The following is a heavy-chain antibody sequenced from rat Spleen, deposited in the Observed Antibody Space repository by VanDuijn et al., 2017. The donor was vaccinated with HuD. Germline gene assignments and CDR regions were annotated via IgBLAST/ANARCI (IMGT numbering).Heavy chain of an antibody. Sequence: EVQLVESGEGLVQPGRSLKLSCAASGFTFSDYNMAWVRQAPKKGLEWVATIIYDGSRTYYRDSVKGRFTISRDNAKSTLYLQMDSLRSEDTATYYCATQTYYGPRDYWGQGVMVTVSS. CDR2: IIYDGSRT. CDR3: ATQTYYGPRDY. J-gene: IGHJ2*01. D-gene: IGHD1-6*01. V-gene: IGHV5S10*01. CDR1: GFTFSDYN.